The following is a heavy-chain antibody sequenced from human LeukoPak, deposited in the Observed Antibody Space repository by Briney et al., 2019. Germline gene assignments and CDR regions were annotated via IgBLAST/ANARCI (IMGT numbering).Heavy chain of an antibody. Sequence: GGSLRLSCAASGFAFSSYGMHWVRQAPGKGLEWVAVISYDGSNKYYADSVKGRFTISRDNSKNTLYLQMNSLRAEDTAVYYCAKDRVAGAAAANTALGYWGQGTLVTVSS. V-gene: IGHV3-30*18. J-gene: IGHJ4*02. CDR2: ISYDGSNK. CDR1: GFAFSSYG. D-gene: IGHD6-13*01. CDR3: AKDRVAGAAAANTALGY.